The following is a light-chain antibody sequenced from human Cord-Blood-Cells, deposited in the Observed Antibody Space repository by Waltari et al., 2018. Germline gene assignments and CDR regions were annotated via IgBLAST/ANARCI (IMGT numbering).Light chain of an antibody. CDR2: AAS. J-gene: IGKJ3*01. Sequence: IHMTQSHSPLSAPVGDRVPITCRASQSISSYLNWYQQKPGKAPKLLIYAASSLQSGVPSRFSGSGSGTDFTLTISSLQPEDFATYYCQQSYSTPFTFGPGTKVDIK. CDR1: QSISSY. CDR3: QQSYSTPFT. V-gene: IGKV1-39*01.